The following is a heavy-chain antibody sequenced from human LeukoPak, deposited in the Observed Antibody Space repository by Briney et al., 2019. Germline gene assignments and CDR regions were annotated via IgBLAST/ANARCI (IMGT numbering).Heavy chain of an antibody. CDR2: ISWDGGST. J-gene: IGHJ6*03. V-gene: IGHV3-43D*03. D-gene: IGHD6-19*01. CDR3: AKGGQWLVSYYYYYMDV. Sequence: GGSLRLSCVASGFAFRNYWMYWVRQAPGKGLEWVSLISWDGGSTYYADSVKGRFTISRDNSKNSLYLQMNSLRAEDTALYYCAKGGQWLVSYYYYYMDVWGKGTTVTVSS. CDR1: GFAFRNYW.